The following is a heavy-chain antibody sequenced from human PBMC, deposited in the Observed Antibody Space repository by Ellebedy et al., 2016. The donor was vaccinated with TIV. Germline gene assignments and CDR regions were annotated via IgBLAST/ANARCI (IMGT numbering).Heavy chain of an antibody. D-gene: IGHD3-10*01. CDR2: IYNTGST. CDR3: ARSMVRVGNGGDDALDI. J-gene: IGHJ3*02. V-gene: IGHV3-53*01. Sequence: GGSLRLXXAASGFSVSSSYMSWVRQAPGQGLEWVSVIYNTGSTYYADSVKGRFTISGDNSKNTLYLQMNSLRAEDTAEYYGARSMVRVGNGGDDALDIWGQGTMVTVS. CDR1: GFSVSSSY.